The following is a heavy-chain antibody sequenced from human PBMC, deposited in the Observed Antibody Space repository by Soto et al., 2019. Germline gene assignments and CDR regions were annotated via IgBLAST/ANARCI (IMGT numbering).Heavy chain of an antibody. CDR3: TRGPRPISNGTGAY. V-gene: IGHV3-74*01. Sequence: GGSLRLSCAASGFIFKMYWMHLVRQSPGKGLVWISRIYNDGTYSDYADSVRGRFTISRDNVNDTLYLQMNNLRAEDSGLYYCTRGPRPISNGTGAYWGQGTQVTVSS. CDR2: IYNDGTYS. CDR1: GFIFKMYW. D-gene: IGHD3-10*01. J-gene: IGHJ4*02.